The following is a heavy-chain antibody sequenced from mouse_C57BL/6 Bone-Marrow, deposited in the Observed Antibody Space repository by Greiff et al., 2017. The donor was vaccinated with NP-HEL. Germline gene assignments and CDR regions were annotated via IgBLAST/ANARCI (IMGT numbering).Heavy chain of an antibody. Sequence: DVMLVESGGDLVKPGGSLKLSCAASGFTFSSYGMSWVRQTPDKRLEWVATISSGGSYTYYPDSVKGRFTISRDNAKNTLYLQMSSLKSEDTAMYYCARYDGYWYFDVWGTGTTVTVSS. D-gene: IGHD2-3*01. V-gene: IGHV5-6*02. CDR3: ARYDGYWYFDV. CDR2: ISSGGSYT. CDR1: GFTFSSYG. J-gene: IGHJ1*03.